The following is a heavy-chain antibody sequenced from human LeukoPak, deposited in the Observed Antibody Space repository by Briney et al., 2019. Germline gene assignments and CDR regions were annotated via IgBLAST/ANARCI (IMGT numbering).Heavy chain of an antibody. CDR3: AKGVPDYYGSGSYYNEIY. J-gene: IGHJ4*02. Sequence: GGSLRLSCAASGFTFSSYSMNWVRQAPGKGLEWVSSISTSSSYIYYADSLKGRFTISRDNSKNTLFLQMNSLRAEDTAVYYCAKGVPDYYGSGSYYNEIYWGQGTLVTVSS. CDR2: ISTSSSYI. CDR1: GFTFSSYS. D-gene: IGHD3-10*01. V-gene: IGHV3-21*01.